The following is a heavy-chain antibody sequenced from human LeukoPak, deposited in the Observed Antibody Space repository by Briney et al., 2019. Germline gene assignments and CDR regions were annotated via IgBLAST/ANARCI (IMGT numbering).Heavy chain of an antibody. CDR2: IYSGGST. Sequence: GGSLRLSCAASGFTVSSNYMSWVRQAPGKGLEWVSVIYSGGSTYYADSVKGRFTISSDNSKDTLYLQMNSLRAEDTAVYYCARYLSHAAFDIWGQGTMVTVSS. CDR1: GFTVSSNY. J-gene: IGHJ3*02. V-gene: IGHV3-53*01. CDR3: ARYLSHAAFDI.